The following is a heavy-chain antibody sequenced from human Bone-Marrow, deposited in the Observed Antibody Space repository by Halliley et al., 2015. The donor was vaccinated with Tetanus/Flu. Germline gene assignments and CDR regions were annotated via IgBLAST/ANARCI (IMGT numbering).Heavy chain of an antibody. CDR1: IFSFSDFG. Sequence: SLRLSCAASIFSFSDFGMHWVRQAPGRGQEWVAVIWYDGNDKYYADSVKGRFTISRDNSKNTLYLQMDSLRAEDTAVYFCGRGVGNYYYYIDVWGQGTTVTVSS. V-gene: IGHV3-33*01. CDR3: GRGVGNYYYYIDV. J-gene: IGHJ6*02. D-gene: IGHD2-15*01. CDR2: IWYDGNDK.